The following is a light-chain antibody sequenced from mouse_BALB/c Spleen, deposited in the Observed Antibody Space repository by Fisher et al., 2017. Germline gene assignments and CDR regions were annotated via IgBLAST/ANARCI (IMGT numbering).Light chain of an antibody. V-gene: IGKV3-5*01. CDR2: RAS. J-gene: IGKJ2*01. CDR3: QQSNEDPYT. CDR1: SSVNY. Sequence: DIVITQSPAIMSASLGEKVTMSCRASSSVNYMYWYQQKPGQPPKLLIYRASNLESGIPARFSGSGSRTDFTLTINPVEADDVATYYCQQSNEDPYTFGGGTKLEIK.